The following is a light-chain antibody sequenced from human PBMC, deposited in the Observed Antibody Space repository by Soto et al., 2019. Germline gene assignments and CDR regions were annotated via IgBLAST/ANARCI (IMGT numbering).Light chain of an antibody. J-gene: IGKJ2*01. CDR3: QQYSRYSYT. Sequence: DIPMTQSPSTLSASVGDRVTITCRASQSISGWLAWYQQKPGKAPKLLIYDASSLESGVPSRFSGSRSGTEFTLTISSLQPDDFATYYCQQYSRYSYTFGQGTKLEIK. CDR1: QSISGW. V-gene: IGKV1-5*01. CDR2: DAS.